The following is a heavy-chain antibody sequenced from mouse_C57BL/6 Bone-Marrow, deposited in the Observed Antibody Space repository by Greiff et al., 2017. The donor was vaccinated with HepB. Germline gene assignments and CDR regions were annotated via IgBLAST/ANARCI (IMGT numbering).Heavy chain of an antibody. CDR1: GFTFSSYA. V-gene: IGHV5-4*01. Sequence: DVMLVESGGGLVKPGGSLKLSCAASGFTFSSYAMSWVRQTPEKRLEWVATISDGGSYTYYPDNVKGRFTISRDNAKNNLYLQMSHLKSEDTAMYYCAREGIYYYGSSYVRVGMDYWGQGTSVTVSS. CDR3: AREGIYYYGSSYVRVGMDY. D-gene: IGHD1-1*01. J-gene: IGHJ4*01. CDR2: ISDGGSYT.